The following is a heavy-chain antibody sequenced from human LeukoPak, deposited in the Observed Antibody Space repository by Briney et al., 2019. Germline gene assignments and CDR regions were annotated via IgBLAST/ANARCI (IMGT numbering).Heavy chain of an antibody. CDR3: ARYSSGWYLAGGFDY. Sequence: GGSLKISCKGSGYSFTSYWIGWVRQMPGKGLEWMGIIYPGDSDTRYSPSFQGQVTISADKSISTAYLQWSSLKASDTAMYYCARYSSGWYLAGGFDYWGQGTLVTVSS. CDR1: GYSFTSYW. D-gene: IGHD6-19*01. CDR2: IYPGDSDT. J-gene: IGHJ4*02. V-gene: IGHV5-51*01.